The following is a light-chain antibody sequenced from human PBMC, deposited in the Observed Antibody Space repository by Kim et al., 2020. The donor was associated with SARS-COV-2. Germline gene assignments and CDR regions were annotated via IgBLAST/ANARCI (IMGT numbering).Light chain of an antibody. CDR2: RDP. Sequence: QQQPGQAPVLVIYRDPNLLSGIPARFSGSYSVNTATLTIRRAQAGDEADYYCQLWDRRPCVFGGG. J-gene: IGLJ2*01. V-gene: IGLV3-9*01. CDR3: QLWDRRPCV.